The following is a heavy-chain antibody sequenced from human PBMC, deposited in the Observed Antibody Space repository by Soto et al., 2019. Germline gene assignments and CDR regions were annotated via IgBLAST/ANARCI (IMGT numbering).Heavy chain of an antibody. CDR3: ARGAAAAESCLDP. V-gene: IGHV4-31*03. Sequence: LSLPCTVSGGSISSGGYSWSWIRQHPGKGLEWIGYIYYSGSTYYNPSLKSRVTISVDTSKNQFSLKLSSVTAADTAVYYCARGAAAAESCLDPWGQGPLVTVSS. D-gene: IGHD6-13*01. CDR2: IYYSGST. J-gene: IGHJ5*02. CDR1: GGSISSGGYS.